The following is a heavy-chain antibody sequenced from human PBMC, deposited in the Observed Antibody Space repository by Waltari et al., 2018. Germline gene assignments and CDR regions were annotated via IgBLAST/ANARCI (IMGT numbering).Heavy chain of an antibody. V-gene: IGHV4-34*01. J-gene: IGHJ4*02. Sequence: QVQLQQWGAGLLKPSETLSLTCAVYGGSFSGYYWSWIRQPPGKGLEWIGEINHSGNNHYHPSLQSPVTITVDTSKNQFSPKLSSVTAADTAVYYCSRGYSRCLYYGYRGQGTLVPVSS. CDR1: GGSFSGYY. CDR2: INHSGNN. CDR3: SRGYSRCLYYGY. D-gene: IGHD3-16*01.